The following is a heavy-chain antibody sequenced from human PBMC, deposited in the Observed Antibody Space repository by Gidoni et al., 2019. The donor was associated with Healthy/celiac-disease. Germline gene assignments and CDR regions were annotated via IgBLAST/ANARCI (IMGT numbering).Heavy chain of an antibody. J-gene: IGHJ4*02. D-gene: IGHD5-12*01. CDR3: AKDRVGGYEGYFDY. CDR2: ISGSGGST. V-gene: IGHV3-23*01. CDR1: GVTFSSCA. Sequence: EVQLLESGGGVVEAGGCIGLSCAACGVTFSSCAMSWVRQAPGKRLEWVSAISGSGGSTYYADSVKVRFTISRDNSKNTLYLQMNRLRAADTAVDYCAKDRVGGYEGYFDYWGQGTLVTVSS.